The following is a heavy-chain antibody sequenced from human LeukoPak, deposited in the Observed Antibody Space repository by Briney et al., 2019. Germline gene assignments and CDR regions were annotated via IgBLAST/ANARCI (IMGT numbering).Heavy chain of an antibody. CDR1: GYTFTSYG. J-gene: IGHJ6*03. CDR2: ISAYNGNT. D-gene: IGHD3-10*01. Sequence: ASVKVSCKASGYTFTSYGISWVRQAPGQGLEWMGWISAYNGNTNYAQKLQGRVTMTTDTSTSTAYMELRSLRSDDTAVYYCARDTENYDLWFGEDYYYYYMDVWGKGTTVTVSS. CDR3: ARDTENYDLWFGEDYYYYYMDV. V-gene: IGHV1-18*01.